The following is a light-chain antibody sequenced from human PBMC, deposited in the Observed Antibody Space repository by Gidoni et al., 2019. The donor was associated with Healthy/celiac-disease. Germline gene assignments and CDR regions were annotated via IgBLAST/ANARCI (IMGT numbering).Light chain of an antibody. CDR2: GAS. J-gene: IGKJ1*01. CDR3: QQYNNWPPWT. CDR1: QSVSSN. Sequence: IVMTQSPATLSVSPGERATLSCRASQSVSSNLAWYQQKPGQAPRLLIYGASTRATGIPARFSGSGYGTELTLTISSLQSEDFAVYYCQQYNNWPPWTFGQGTKVEIK. V-gene: IGKV3-15*01.